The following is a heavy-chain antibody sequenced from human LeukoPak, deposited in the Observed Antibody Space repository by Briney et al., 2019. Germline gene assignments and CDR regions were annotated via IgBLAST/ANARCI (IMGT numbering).Heavy chain of an antibody. Sequence: ASVKVSCKASGYTFTSYGISWVRQAPGQGLEWMGWISAYNGNTNYAQKLQGRVTMTTDTSTSTAYMELSRLRSDDTAVYYCASTPVDITMVWGVMEPWGQGTLVTVSS. CDR2: ISAYNGNT. V-gene: IGHV1-18*01. CDR3: ASTPVDITMVWGVMEP. D-gene: IGHD3-10*01. CDR1: GYTFTSYG. J-gene: IGHJ5*02.